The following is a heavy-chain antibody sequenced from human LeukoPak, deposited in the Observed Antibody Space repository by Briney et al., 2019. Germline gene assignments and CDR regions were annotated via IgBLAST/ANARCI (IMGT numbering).Heavy chain of an antibody. Sequence: SETLSLTCAVYGGSFIGFHWNWIRQPPGKGLEWIGDINHSGSTNYNPSLKSRVTISVDTSKNQFSLKLSSVTAADTAVYYCARHKYSSGWPPEGAFDIWGQGTMVTVSS. V-gene: IGHV4-34*01. D-gene: IGHD6-19*01. CDR2: INHSGST. J-gene: IGHJ3*02. CDR3: ARHKYSSGWPPEGAFDI. CDR1: GGSFIGFH.